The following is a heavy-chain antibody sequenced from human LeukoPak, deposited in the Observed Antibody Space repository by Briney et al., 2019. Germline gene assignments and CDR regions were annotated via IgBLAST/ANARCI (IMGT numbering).Heavy chain of an antibody. D-gene: IGHD3-10*01. V-gene: IGHV3-73*01. CDR3: TGNYYGSGSYADFDY. Sequence: TGGSLRLSCAASGFTFSGSALHWVRQASGKGLEWVGRIRSTANGYATAYAASVKGRFTISRDDSKNTAYLQMDSLKTEDTAVYCCTGNYYGSGSYADFDYWGQGTLVTVSS. CDR1: GFTFSGSA. J-gene: IGHJ4*02. CDR2: IRSTANGYAT.